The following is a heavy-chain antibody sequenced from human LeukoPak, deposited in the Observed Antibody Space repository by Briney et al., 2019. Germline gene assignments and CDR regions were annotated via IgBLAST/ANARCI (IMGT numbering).Heavy chain of an antibody. D-gene: IGHD6-13*01. Sequence: ASVKVSCKASGYIFSNYGITWVRQAPGHGLEWMGWISGHSGNTNYAQKFQGRVTMTRDTSTSTVYMELSSLRSEDTAVYYCARDDSSSPYYFDYRGQGTLVTVSS. CDR2: ISGHSGNT. J-gene: IGHJ4*02. CDR3: ARDDSSSPYYFDY. V-gene: IGHV1-18*01. CDR1: GYIFSNYG.